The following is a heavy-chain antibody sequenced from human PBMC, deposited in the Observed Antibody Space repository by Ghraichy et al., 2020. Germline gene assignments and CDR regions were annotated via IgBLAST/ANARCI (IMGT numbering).Heavy chain of an antibody. CDR2: IFSTGRT. CDR1: GGSISSSNYY. CDR3: ARYAFLGSGNNWFDP. Sequence: SETLSLICTVSGGSISSSNYYWAWIRQPPGKGLEWIGSIFSTGRTYYNPSLKSRVTIEVDTSKNEFSLKLTSVTAADTALYYCARYAFLGSGNNWFDPWGQGTLVTVSS. J-gene: IGHJ5*02. V-gene: IGHV4-39*07. D-gene: IGHD3-10*01.